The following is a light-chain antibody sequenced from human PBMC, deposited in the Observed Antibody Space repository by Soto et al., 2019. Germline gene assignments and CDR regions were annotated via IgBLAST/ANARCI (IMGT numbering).Light chain of an antibody. CDR3: LQYNSYPWT. CDR1: QGISSW. V-gene: IGKV1-17*03. J-gene: IGKJ1*01. Sequence: DIQMTQSPSSVSASVGDRVTITCRASQGISSWLAWYQQKPGKAPTRLINAASNLQSGVPSRFSGSGSETEFTLTISSLQPEDSATYYCLQYNSYPWTFGQGTKVDIK. CDR2: AAS.